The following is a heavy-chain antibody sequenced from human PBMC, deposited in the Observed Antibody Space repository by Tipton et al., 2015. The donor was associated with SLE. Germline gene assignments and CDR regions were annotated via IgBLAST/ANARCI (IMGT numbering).Heavy chain of an antibody. D-gene: IGHD3-16*01. CDR1: GGSINSGGHY. V-gene: IGHV4-31*03. CDR3: ARRDGGGYFDL. CDR2: IYYSGST. Sequence: TLSLTCTVSGGSINSGGHYWSWIRQHPGKGLEWIGYIYYSGSTFYNPSLNSRVTISVDTSKNQFSLKLTSVTAADTAVYYCARRDGGGYFDLWGRGSLVTVSS. J-gene: IGHJ2*01.